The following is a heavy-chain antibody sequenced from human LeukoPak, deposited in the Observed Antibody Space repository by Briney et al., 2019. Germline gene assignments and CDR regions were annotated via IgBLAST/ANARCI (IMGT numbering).Heavy chain of an antibody. Sequence: SQTLSLTCAISGDSVFSNSPAWNWIRQSPSRGLEWLGRTYYRSKWYNDYAVSVKGRITINPDTSKNQFSLHLNSVTPEDTAVYYCARDWLGYYYDCWGQGTVVTVSS. CDR2: TYYRSKWYN. J-gene: IGHJ4*02. V-gene: IGHV6-1*01. D-gene: IGHD6-19*01. CDR1: GDSVFSNSPA. CDR3: ARDWLGYYYDC.